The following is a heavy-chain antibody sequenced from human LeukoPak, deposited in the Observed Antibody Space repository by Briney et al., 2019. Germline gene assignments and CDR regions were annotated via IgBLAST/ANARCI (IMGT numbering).Heavy chain of an antibody. CDR2: MNPNSGNT. CDR1: GYTFTSYD. Sequence: ASVKVSCKASGYTFTSYDINWVRQATGQGLEWMGWMNPNSGNTGYAQKFQGRVTMTRNTSISTAYMELSSLRSEDTALYYCARAQDSSGWYFAVGYYWGQGTLVTVSS. D-gene: IGHD6-19*01. V-gene: IGHV1-8*01. CDR3: ARAQDSSGWYFAVGYY. J-gene: IGHJ4*02.